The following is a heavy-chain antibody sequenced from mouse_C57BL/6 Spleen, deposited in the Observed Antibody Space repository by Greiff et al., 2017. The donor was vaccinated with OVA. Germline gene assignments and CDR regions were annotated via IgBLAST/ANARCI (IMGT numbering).Heavy chain of an antibody. Sequence: EVKLVESGGELVKPGGSLKLSCAASGFTFSSYGMSWVRQTTDKRLEWVATISSGGSYNYYPERVKGRFTMSRDNAKNTLYLHMSSLKSEDTSMYYCARHKTTAVGYFDVWGTGTTVTVSS. V-gene: IGHV5-6*01. D-gene: IGHD1-2*01. CDR2: ISSGGSYN. CDR1: GFTFSSYG. CDR3: ARHKTTAVGYFDV. J-gene: IGHJ1*03.